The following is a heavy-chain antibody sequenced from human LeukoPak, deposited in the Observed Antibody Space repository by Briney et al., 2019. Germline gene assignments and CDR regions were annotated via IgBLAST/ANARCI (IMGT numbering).Heavy chain of an antibody. CDR2: IFDTGST. CDR3: ARKDGDG. J-gene: IGHJ4*02. V-gene: IGHV4-59*01. D-gene: IGHD5-24*01. Sequence: SETLSLTCTVSGASINSYYWSWIRQSPGKGLEWIGYIFDTGSTNYNPSLTSRVTMSRDMSTHQFSLTLTSMTAADTAVYYCARKDGDGWGQGTLVTVSS. CDR1: GASINSYY.